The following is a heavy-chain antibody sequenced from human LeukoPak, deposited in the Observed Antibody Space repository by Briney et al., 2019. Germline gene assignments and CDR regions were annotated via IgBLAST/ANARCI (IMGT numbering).Heavy chain of an antibody. CDR1: GFTFSDYY. J-gene: IGHJ3*02. D-gene: IGHD3-10*01. CDR2: INSSGYTI. CDR3: ARPDPFKSGWFGAFDI. V-gene: IGHV3-11*04. Sequence: GGSLRLSCAASGFTFSDYYMSWIRQAPGKRLEWVSYINSSGYTIYYADSVKGRFTVSRDNAENSLYLEMNNLRGEDTGIYYCARPDPFKSGWFGAFDIWGQGTMVTVSS.